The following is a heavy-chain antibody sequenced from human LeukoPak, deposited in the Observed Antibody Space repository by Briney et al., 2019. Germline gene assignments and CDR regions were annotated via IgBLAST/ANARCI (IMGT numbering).Heavy chain of an antibody. CDR3: AKERIAVAGHTRFDY. CDR2: ISYDGSNK. Sequence: GGSLRLSCAASGFTFSSYAMSWVRQAPGKGLEWVAVISYDGSNKYYADSVKGRFTISRDNSKNTLYLQMNSLRAEDTAVYYCAKERIAVAGHTRFDYWGQGTLVTVSS. D-gene: IGHD6-19*01. V-gene: IGHV3-30*04. CDR1: GFTFSSYA. J-gene: IGHJ4*02.